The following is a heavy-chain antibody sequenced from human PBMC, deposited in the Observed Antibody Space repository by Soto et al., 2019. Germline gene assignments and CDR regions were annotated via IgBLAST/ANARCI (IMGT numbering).Heavy chain of an antibody. D-gene: IGHD5-12*01. CDR1: GVSIISHY. CDR2: IYAGGST. J-gene: IGHJ4*02. CDR3: VSGENGYNTFYFDF. V-gene: IGHV3-53*01. Sequence: EVRLVESGGGLIQPGGSLRLSCAASGVSIISHYMAWVRQAPGKGLEWISLIYAGGSTFYADSVKGRFTISRDNSKNTLYLQLHSLTAENTAVYYCVSGENGYNTFYFDFWGQGTLVTVSS.